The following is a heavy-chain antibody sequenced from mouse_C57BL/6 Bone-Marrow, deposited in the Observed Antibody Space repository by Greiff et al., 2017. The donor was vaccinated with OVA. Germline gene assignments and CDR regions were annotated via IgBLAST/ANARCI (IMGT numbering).Heavy chain of an antibody. CDR1: GYTFTGYW. D-gene: IGHD1-1*01. V-gene: IGHV1-9*01. CDR2: ILPGSGST. CDR3: ARKILYYCGSSYVYFDV. J-gene: IGHJ1*03. Sequence: VQLQQSGAELMKPGASVKLSCKATGYTFTGYWIAWVKQRPGHGLEWIGEILPGSGSTNYNEKFKGKATFTADTSSNTAYMQLSSLTTEDSAIFNGARKILYYCGSSYVYFDVWGTGTTVTASS.